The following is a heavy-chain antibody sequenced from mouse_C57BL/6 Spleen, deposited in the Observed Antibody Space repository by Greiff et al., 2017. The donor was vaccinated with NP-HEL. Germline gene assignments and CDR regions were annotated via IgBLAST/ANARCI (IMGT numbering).Heavy chain of an antibody. CDR3: TTWGTVVATEGDYAMDY. V-gene: IGHV14-1*01. CDR1: GFNIKDYY. J-gene: IGHJ4*01. CDR2: IDPEDGDT. Sequence: VQLQQSGAELVRPGASVKLSCTASGFNIKDYYMHWVKQRPEQGLEWIGRIDPEDGDTEYAPKFQGKATMTADTSSNTAYLQLSSLTSEDTAVYYCTTWGTVVATEGDYAMDYWGQGTSVTVSS. D-gene: IGHD1-1*01.